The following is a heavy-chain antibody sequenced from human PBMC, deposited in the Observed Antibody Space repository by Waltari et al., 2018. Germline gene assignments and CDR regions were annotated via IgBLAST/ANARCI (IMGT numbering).Heavy chain of an antibody. J-gene: IGHJ6*03. CDR3: ARFSSSTPPYYYYMDV. CDR1: GGSISSGRYY. D-gene: IGHD2-2*01. V-gene: IGHV4-61*02. Sequence: QVQLQESGPGLVKPSQTLSLTCTVSGGSISSGRYYWSWIRQPAGKGLEWIGRIYTSGSTNYNPSLKSRVTISVDTSKNQFSLKLSSVTAADTAVYYCARFSSSTPPYYYYMDVWGKGTTVTVSS. CDR2: IYTSGST.